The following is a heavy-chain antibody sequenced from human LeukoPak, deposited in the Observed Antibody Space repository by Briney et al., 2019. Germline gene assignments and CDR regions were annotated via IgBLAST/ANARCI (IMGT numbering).Heavy chain of an antibody. CDR3: ASDTAMVGHYYYYYGMDV. CDR1: GGTFSSYA. J-gene: IGHJ6*02. V-gene: IGHV1-69*01. CDR2: IIPIFGTA. D-gene: IGHD5-18*01. Sequence: GSSVKVSCKASGGTFSSYAISWVRQAPGQGLEWMGGIIPIFGTANYAQKFQGRVTITADESTSTAYMELSSLRSEDTAVYYCASDTAMVGHYYYYYGMDVWGQGTTVTVSS.